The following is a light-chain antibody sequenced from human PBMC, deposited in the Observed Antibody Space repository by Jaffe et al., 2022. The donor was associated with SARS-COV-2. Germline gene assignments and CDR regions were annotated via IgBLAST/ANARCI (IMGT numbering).Light chain of an antibody. Sequence: DIQMTQSPSSLSASVGDRVTITCRASQSISSYLNWYQQKPGNAPKLLIYAASSLQSGVPSRFSGSGSGTDFTLTISSLQPEDFATYYCQQSHTTPNTFGQGTKLEIK. CDR1: QSISSY. CDR3: QQSHTTPNT. J-gene: IGKJ2*01. V-gene: IGKV1-39*01. CDR2: AAS.